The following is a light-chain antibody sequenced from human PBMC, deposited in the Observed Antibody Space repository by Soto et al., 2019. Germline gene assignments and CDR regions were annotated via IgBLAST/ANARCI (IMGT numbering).Light chain of an antibody. CDR1: QSVSSY. CDR3: QQRSNWPYN. V-gene: IGKV3-11*01. J-gene: IGKJ2*01. Sequence: EIVLTQSPATLSLSPGERATLSCRASQSVSSYLAWYQQKPGQAPRLLIYDASNRATGIPARFSGSGSGTDFTLTISSREPEDFAVYDCQQRSNWPYNFGQGTKLEIK. CDR2: DAS.